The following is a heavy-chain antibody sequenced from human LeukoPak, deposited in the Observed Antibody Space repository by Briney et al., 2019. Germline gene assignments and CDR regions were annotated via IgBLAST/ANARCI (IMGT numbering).Heavy chain of an antibody. CDR3: ARAPLVPAAIFAYYYYMDV. V-gene: IGHV3-23*01. J-gene: IGHJ6*03. CDR1: GFTFSDSY. Sequence: GGSLRLSCAASGFTFSDSYMSWVRQAPGKGLEWVSAISGSGGSTYYADSVKGRFTISRDNSKNTLYLQMNSLRAEDTAVYYCARAPLVPAAIFAYYYYMDVWGKGTTVTVSS. D-gene: IGHD2-2*01. CDR2: ISGSGGST.